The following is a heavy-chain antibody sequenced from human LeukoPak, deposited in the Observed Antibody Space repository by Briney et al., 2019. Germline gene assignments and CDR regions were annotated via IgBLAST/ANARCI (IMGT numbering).Heavy chain of an antibody. Sequence: GGSLRLSCAASGFTVSSNYMSWVRQAPGKGLEWVSVIYSGGSTYYADSVKGRFTISRDNSKNTLYLQMNSLRAEDTAVYYCARGEAAAGIDYFDYWGQGTLVTVSS. J-gene: IGHJ4*02. D-gene: IGHD6-13*01. CDR1: GFTVSSNY. CDR2: IYSGGST. V-gene: IGHV3-66*01. CDR3: ARGEAAAGIDYFDY.